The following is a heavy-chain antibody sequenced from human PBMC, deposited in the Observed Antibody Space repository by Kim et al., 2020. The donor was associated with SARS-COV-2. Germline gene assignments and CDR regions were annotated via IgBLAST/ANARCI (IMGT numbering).Heavy chain of an antibody. J-gene: IGHJ4*02. D-gene: IGHD6-13*01. Sequence: QKFQGRVTMTRDTSTSTVYMELSSLRSEDTAVYYCARDKESSSSWYLVDYWGQGTLVTVSS. V-gene: IGHV1-46*01. CDR3: ARDKESSSSWYLVDY.